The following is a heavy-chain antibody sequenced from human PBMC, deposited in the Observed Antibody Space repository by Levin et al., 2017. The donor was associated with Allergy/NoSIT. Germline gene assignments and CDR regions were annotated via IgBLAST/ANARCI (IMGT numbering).Heavy chain of an antibody. CDR2: IDWDDDK. V-gene: IGHV2-70*11. D-gene: IGHD5-18*01. CDR1: GFSLTTSAMC. J-gene: IGHJ4*02. Sequence: RASGPTLVKPTQTLTLTCTFSGFSLTTSAMCVSWIRQPPGKALEWLARIDWDDDKYYSTSLKTRRSISKDTSKNQVVLTMTNMDPVETATYYCARSSPGGFSYGHHFDYWGQGTLVAVSS. CDR3: ARSSPGGFSYGHHFDY.